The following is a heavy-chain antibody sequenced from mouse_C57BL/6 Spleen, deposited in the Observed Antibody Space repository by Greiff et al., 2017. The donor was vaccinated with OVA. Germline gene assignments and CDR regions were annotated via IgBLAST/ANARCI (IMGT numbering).Heavy chain of an antibody. D-gene: IGHD2-4*01. CDR3: ARRGLYDYEGHFDY. V-gene: IGHV1-39*01. CDR2: INPNYGTT. J-gene: IGHJ2*01. CDR1: GYSFTDYN. Sequence: LQESGPELVKPGASVKISCKASGYSFTDYNMNWVKQSNGKSLEWIGVINPNYGTTSYNQKFKGKATLTVDQSSSTAYMQLNSLTSEDSAVYYCARRGLYDYEGHFDYWGQGTTLTVSS.